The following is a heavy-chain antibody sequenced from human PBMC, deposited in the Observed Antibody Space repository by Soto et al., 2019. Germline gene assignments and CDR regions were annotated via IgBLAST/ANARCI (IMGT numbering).Heavy chain of an antibody. J-gene: IGHJ5*02. D-gene: IGHD3-9*01. CDR1: GFTFSSYA. CDR3: AREADILNWFDP. Sequence: GGSLRLSCAASGFTFSSYAMRWVRQAPGKGLEWVSAVSGSGGSTYYADSVKGRFTISRDNSKNTLYLQMNSLRAEDTAVYYCAREADILNWFDPWGQGTLVTVSS. V-gene: IGHV3-23*01. CDR2: VSGSGGST.